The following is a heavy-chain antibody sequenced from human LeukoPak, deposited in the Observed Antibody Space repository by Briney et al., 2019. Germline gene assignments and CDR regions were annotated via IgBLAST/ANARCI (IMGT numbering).Heavy chain of an antibody. D-gene: IGHD6-13*01. J-gene: IGHJ4*02. V-gene: IGHV4-34*01. CDR1: GGSFSGYY. Sequence: KPSETLSLTCAVYGGSFSGYYWSWIRQPPGKGLEWIGEINHSGSTNYNPSLKSRVTISVDTSKNQFSLKLSSVTAADTAVYYCARVVFENSSWPIDYWGQGTLVTVSS. CDR3: ARVVFENSSWPIDY. CDR2: INHSGST.